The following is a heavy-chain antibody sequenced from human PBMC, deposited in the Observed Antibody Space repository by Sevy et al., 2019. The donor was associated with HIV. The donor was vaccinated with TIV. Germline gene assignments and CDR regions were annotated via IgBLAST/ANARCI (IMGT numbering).Heavy chain of an antibody. D-gene: IGHD1-7*01. J-gene: IGHJ4*02. CDR3: ARDDGNYDFHY. CDR2: IKQDAGQN. V-gene: IGHV3-7*01. CDR1: GFTFSKYW. Sequence: GGSLRLSCAASGFTFSKYWMGWVRQAPGKGLGWVANIKQDAGQNYYVDSVKGRFTISRDNAKNSLYLQMNSLRAEDTAVYFCARDDGNYDFHYWGQGTLVTVSS.